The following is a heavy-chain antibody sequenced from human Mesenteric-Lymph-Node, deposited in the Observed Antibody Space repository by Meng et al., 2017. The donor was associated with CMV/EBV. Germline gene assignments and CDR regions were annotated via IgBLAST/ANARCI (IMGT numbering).Heavy chain of an antibody. CDR3: AGDPTPPGGSALYY. V-gene: IGHV3-21*01. D-gene: IGHD3-10*01. CDR2: ISSGSSNI. CDR1: GFTFSNAW. J-gene: IGHJ4*02. Sequence: GGSLRLSCAASGFTFSNAWIGWARQAPGKGLEWVLSISSGSSNIYYADPVKGRFTISRDNAKHSPYLQMNRPKSEDTAVYYRAGDPTPPGGSALYYWGQGTQVTVSS.